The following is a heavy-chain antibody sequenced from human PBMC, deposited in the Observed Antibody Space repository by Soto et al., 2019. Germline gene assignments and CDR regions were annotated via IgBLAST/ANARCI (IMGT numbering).Heavy chain of an antibody. D-gene: IGHD3-10*01. Sequence: GGSLRLSCAASGFTFSSYEMNWVRQAPGKGLEWVSFISSSGSTIYYADSVKGRFTISRDNAKNSLYLLMNSLRAEDTAVYYCVYGYYFDYWGKGTLVTVSS. CDR2: ISSSGSTI. CDR3: VYGYYFDY. CDR1: GFTFSSYE. V-gene: IGHV3-48*03. J-gene: IGHJ4*02.